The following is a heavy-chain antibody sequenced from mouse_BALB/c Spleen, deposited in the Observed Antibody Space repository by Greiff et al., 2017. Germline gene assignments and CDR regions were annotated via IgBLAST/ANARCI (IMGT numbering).Heavy chain of an antibody. Sequence: VQLKQSGPSLVKPSQTLSLTCSVTGDSITSGYWNWIRKFPGNKLEYMGYISYSGSTYYNPSLKSRISITRDTSKNQYYLQLNSVTTEDTATYYCARSDYGSSYGFDYWGQGTTLTVSS. D-gene: IGHD1-1*01. V-gene: IGHV3-8*02. CDR3: ARSDYGSSYGFDY. CDR1: GDSITSGY. J-gene: IGHJ2*01. CDR2: ISYSGST.